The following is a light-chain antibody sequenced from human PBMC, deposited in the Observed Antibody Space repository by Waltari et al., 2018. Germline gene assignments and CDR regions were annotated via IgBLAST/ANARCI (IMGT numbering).Light chain of an antibody. CDR2: DVS. CDR3: CSCACSHTYVV. Sequence: QSALTQPRSVSGSPGQSVTISCTGTSSDVGGYNYVPWYQQHPGKAPKLMVYDVSKRPSGVPDRLSGSESSNPSSLTISGRQTEDEADYYCCSCACSHTYVVFGGGTKLTVL. CDR1: SSDVGGYNY. V-gene: IGLV2-11*01. J-gene: IGLJ2*01.